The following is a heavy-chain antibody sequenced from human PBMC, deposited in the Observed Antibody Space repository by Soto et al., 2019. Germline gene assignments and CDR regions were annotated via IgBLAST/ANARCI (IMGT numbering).Heavy chain of an antibody. J-gene: IGHJ4*02. D-gene: IGHD1-1*01. CDR2: IFYTGRT. V-gene: IGHV4-61*01. CDR1: GGSVNSDFYY. CDR3: AREFSNSPEAFDY. Sequence: PSETLSLTCTVSGGSVNSDFYYWSWIRQPPGRGLEWIGYIFYTGRTNYNPSLESRVTIPLDTSKNQFSLKLSSVTAADTAVFYCAREFSNSPEAFDYWGQGALVTVSS.